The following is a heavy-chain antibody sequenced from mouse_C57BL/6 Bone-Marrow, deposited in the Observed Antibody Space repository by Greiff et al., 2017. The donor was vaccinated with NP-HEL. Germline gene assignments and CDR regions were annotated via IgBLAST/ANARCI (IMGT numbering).Heavy chain of an antibody. CDR3: AYSYYYGSSYDY. V-gene: IGHV1-81*01. CDR1: GYTFTSYG. J-gene: IGHJ2*01. D-gene: IGHD1-1*01. Sequence: QVQLQQSGAELARPGASVKLSCKASGYTFTSYGISWVKQRTGQVLEWIGEIYPRSGNTYYNEKFKGKATLTADKSSSTAYMELRSLTSEDSAVYFCAYSYYYGSSYDYWGQGTTLTVSS. CDR2: IYPRSGNT.